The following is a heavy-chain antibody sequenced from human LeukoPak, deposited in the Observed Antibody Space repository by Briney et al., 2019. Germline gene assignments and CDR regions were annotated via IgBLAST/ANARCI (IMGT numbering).Heavy chain of an antibody. CDR1: GFTFSSYA. D-gene: IGHD4-11*01. V-gene: IGHV3-23*01. CDR3: ARNMGAVANY. CDR2: ISGSGGTT. J-gene: IGHJ4*02. Sequence: GGSLRLSCAASGFTFSSYAMSWVRQAPGKGLEWVSAISGSGGTTYYADSVKGWFTISRDNSKNTLYLQMNSLRAEDTAVYYCARNMGAVANYWGQGTLVTVSS.